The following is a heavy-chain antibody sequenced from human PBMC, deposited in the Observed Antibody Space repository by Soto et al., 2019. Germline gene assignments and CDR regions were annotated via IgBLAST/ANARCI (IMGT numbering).Heavy chain of an antibody. V-gene: IGHV3-7*01. CDR1: GFTFSNDW. Sequence: EVQLVESGGGFVQPGGSLRLSCAASGFTFSNDWMSWVRQAPGKGLEWVANIKEEGSEKHYLDSVKGRFTISRDNAKFSLYLQMNSLKAEDTALYYCARARWGTKTSARAFDYWGQGTLVTVSS. D-gene: IGHD3-16*01. CDR2: IKEEGSEK. CDR3: ARARWGTKTSARAFDY. J-gene: IGHJ4*02.